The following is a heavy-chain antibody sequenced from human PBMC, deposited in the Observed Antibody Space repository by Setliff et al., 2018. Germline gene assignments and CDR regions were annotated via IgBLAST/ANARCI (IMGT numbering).Heavy chain of an antibody. V-gene: IGHV3-30-3*01. J-gene: IGHJ4*02. Sequence: GGSLRLSCAASGFTFSSYAMHWVRQAPGKGLEWVAVISYDGSNKYYADSVKGRFTISRDNSKNTLYLQMNSLRAEDTAVYYCARDLGYSGYVWGSYRPFDYWGQGTLVTVSS. CDR1: GFTFSSYA. D-gene: IGHD3-16*02. CDR3: ARDLGYSGYVWGSYRPFDY. CDR2: ISYDGSNK.